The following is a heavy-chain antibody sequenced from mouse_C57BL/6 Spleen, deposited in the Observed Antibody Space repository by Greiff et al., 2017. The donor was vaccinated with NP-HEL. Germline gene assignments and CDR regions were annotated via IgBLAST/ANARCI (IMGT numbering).Heavy chain of an antibody. V-gene: IGHV5-4*01. Sequence: DVHLVESGGGLVKPGGSLKLSCAASGFTFSSYAMSWVRQTPEKRLEWVATISDGGSYTYYPDNVKGRFTISRDNAKNNLYLQMSHLKSEDTTMYYCARAGYSNYGFDYWGQGTTLTVSS. J-gene: IGHJ2*01. CDR3: ARAGYSNYGFDY. CDR2: ISDGGSYT. D-gene: IGHD2-5*01. CDR1: GFTFSSYA.